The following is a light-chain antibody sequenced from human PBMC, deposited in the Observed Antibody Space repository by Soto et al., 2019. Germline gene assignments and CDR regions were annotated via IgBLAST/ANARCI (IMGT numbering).Light chain of an antibody. CDR1: QSISSW. CDR3: QQYNSYRRT. CDR2: KAS. V-gene: IGKV1-5*03. Sequence: DIQMTQSPSTLSASVGDRVTITCRASQSISSWLAWYQQKPGKAPKLLIYKASSLESGVPSRFRGSRSGTELTLTISSLQPDDFATYYCQQYNSYRRTFGQGTKVEIK. J-gene: IGKJ1*01.